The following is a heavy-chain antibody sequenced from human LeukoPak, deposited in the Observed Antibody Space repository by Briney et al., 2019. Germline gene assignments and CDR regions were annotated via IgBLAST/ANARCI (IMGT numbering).Heavy chain of an antibody. CDR3: ARPVVLGAFDI. Sequence: GSLRLSCAASGFTFSSYGMHWVRQPPGKGLEWIGEINHSGSTNYNPSLKSRVTISVDTSKNQFSLKLSSVTAADTAVYYCARPVVLGAFDIWGQGTMVTVSS. J-gene: IGHJ3*02. D-gene: IGHD2-15*01. CDR1: GFTFSSYG. V-gene: IGHV4-34*01. CDR2: INHSGST.